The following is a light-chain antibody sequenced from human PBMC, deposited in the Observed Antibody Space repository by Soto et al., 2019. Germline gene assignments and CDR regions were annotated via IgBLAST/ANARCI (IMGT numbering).Light chain of an antibody. J-gene: IGKJ4*01. CDR3: QQRSNWPLT. CDR1: QSVSSC. V-gene: IGKV3-11*01. Sequence: EIVLTQSPATLSLSPGEGATLSCRASQSVSSCLAWYQHKPGQAPRLLIYDASNRATGIPARFSGSGSGTDFTLTISSLEPEDFAVYYCQQRSNWPLTFGGGTKVDIK. CDR2: DAS.